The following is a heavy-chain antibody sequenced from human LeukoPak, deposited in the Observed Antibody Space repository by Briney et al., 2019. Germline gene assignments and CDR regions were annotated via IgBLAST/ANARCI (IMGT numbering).Heavy chain of an antibody. CDR2: ISSSGSTI. Sequence: GGSLRLSCAASGFTFSSYEMNWVRQAPGKELEWVSYISSSGSTIYYADSVKGRFTISRDNAKNSLYLQMNSLRADDTAVYYCARDDCSGGSCRVDPWGQGTLVTVSS. J-gene: IGHJ5*02. V-gene: IGHV3-48*03. D-gene: IGHD2-15*01. CDR1: GFTFSSYE. CDR3: ARDDCSGGSCRVDP.